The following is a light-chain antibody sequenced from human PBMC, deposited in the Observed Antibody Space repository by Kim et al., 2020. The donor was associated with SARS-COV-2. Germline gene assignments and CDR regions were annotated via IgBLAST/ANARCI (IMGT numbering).Light chain of an antibody. CDR2: GKN. J-gene: IGLJ2*01. CDR1: SLRSYY. CDR3: NSRGSNDNVL. Sequence: SELTQDPAVSVALGQTVRITCHGDSLRSYYATWYQQKPGQAPIVVIYGKNNRPSGIPDRFSGSSSGDTASLTITGTQAGDEADYYCNSRGSNDNVLFGG. V-gene: IGLV3-19*01.